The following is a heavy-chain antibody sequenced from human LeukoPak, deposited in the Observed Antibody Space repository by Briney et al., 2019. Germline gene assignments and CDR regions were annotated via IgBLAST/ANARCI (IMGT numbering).Heavy chain of an antibody. Sequence: WASVKVSCKASGYTFTSYYMHWVRQAPGQGLEWMGIINPSGGSTSYAQKFQGRVTMTRDMSTSTVYMELGSLRSEDTAVYYCARGEYYYDSSGYSLPRYYFDYWGQGTLVTVSS. CDR2: INPSGGST. V-gene: IGHV1-46*01. J-gene: IGHJ4*02. CDR1: GYTFTSYY. D-gene: IGHD3-22*01. CDR3: ARGEYYYDSSGYSLPRYYFDY.